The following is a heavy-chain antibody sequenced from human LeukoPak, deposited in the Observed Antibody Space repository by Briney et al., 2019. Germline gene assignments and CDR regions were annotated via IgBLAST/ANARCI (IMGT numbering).Heavy chain of an antibody. V-gene: IGHV4-59*08. CDR1: GGSISSHY. Sequence: SETLSLTCTVSGGSISSHYWSRIRQPPGERLGWIGYIYYNGRTKYNPSLESRVTISVDTSKNQFSLKLSSVTAADTAVYYCARLADGYHPTYYYYYGMDVWGQGTTVTVSS. CDR3: ARLADGYHPTYYYYYGMDV. CDR2: IYYNGRT. D-gene: IGHD5-24*01. J-gene: IGHJ6*02.